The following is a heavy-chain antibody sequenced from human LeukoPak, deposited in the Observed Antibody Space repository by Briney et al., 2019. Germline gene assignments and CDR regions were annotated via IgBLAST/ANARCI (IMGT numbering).Heavy chain of an antibody. Sequence: PGGSLRLSCAASGFTFSSYSMNWVRQAPGKGLEWVSYISSSSSTIYYADSVKGRFTISRDNAKNSLYLQMNSLRAEDTAVYYCATLEIAAADPFDYWGQGTLVTVSS. V-gene: IGHV3-48*04. CDR1: GFTFSSYS. CDR2: ISSSSSTI. D-gene: IGHD6-13*01. CDR3: ATLEIAAADPFDY. J-gene: IGHJ4*02.